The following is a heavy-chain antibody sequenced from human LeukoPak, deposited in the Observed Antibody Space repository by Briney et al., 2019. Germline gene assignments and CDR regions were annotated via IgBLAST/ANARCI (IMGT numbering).Heavy chain of an antibody. J-gene: IGHJ4*02. V-gene: IGHV4-30-4*08. Sequence: PSETLSLTCTVSGGSISSGDYYWSGIRQPPGKGLEWIGYIYYSGSTYYSPSLKSRVTISVDTSKNQFSLKLSSVTAADTAVYYCARVGSVYCSSTSCFDYWGQGTLVTVSS. CDR1: GGSISSGDYY. CDR2: IYYSGST. D-gene: IGHD2-2*01. CDR3: ARVGSVYCSSTSCFDY.